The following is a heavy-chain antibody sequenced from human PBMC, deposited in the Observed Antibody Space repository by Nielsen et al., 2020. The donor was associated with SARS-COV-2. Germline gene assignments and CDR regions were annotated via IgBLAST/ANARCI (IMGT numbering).Heavy chain of an antibody. Sequence: GESLKISCIASGFTFGDYAMSWFRQAPGKGLEWVGFIRSKAYGGTTEYAASVKGRFTISRDDSKSIAYLQMNSLRAEDTAVYYCARGEQTRGPRGRYYYGIDVWGQGTTVTVSS. J-gene: IGHJ6*02. D-gene: IGHD3-16*01. CDR1: GFTFGDYA. CDR3: ARGEQTRGPRGRYYYGIDV. V-gene: IGHV3-49*03. CDR2: IRSKAYGGTT.